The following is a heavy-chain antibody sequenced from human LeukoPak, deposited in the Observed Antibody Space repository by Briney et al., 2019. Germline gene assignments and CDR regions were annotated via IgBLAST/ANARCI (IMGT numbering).Heavy chain of an antibody. CDR2: ISSSGNKI. D-gene: IGHD3-10*01. CDR3: AKDGYYYGSGSYYLDY. J-gene: IGHJ4*02. Sequence: GGSLRLSCAASDFTFSSYNMNWVRQALGKGLEWVSSISSSGNKIYYADSVKGRFTISRDNAKNSLYLQMNSLRAEDTALYYCAKDGYYYGSGSYYLDYWGQGTLVTVSS. CDR1: DFTFSSYN. V-gene: IGHV3-21*04.